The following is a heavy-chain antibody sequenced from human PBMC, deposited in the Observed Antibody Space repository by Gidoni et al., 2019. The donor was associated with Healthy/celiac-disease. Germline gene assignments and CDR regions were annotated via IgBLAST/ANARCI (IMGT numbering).Heavy chain of an antibody. D-gene: IGHD6-13*01. Sequence: EVQLVESGGVVVQPGGSLRLSCAASGFTFEHYTIHWVRQAPGKGLECVSLISWDGGSTYYADSVKGRFTISRDNSKNSLYLQMNSLRTEDTALYYCAKDRLSFISSSWLHDAFDIWGQGTMVTVSS. V-gene: IGHV3-43*01. J-gene: IGHJ3*02. CDR2: ISWDGGST. CDR1: GFTFEHYT. CDR3: AKDRLSFISSSWLHDAFDI.